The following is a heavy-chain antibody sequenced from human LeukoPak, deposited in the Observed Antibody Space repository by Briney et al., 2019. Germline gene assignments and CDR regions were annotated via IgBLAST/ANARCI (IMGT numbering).Heavy chain of an antibody. CDR1: GYTFTSYG. V-gene: IGHV1-18*01. D-gene: IGHD3-10*01. Sequence: ASVKVSCKASGYTFTSYGISWVRQAPGQGLEWMGWISAYNGNTNYAQKLQGRVTMTTDTSTSTAYMELRSLRPDDTAVYYCARAGIWFGELQYNWFDPWGQGTLVTVSS. J-gene: IGHJ5*02. CDR2: ISAYNGNT. CDR3: ARAGIWFGELQYNWFDP.